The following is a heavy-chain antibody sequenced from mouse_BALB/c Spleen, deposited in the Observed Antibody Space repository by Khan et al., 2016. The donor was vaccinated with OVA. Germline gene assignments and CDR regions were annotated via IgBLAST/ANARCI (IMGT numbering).Heavy chain of an antibody. CDR1: GFSLSRYN. CDR3: ARAYYRYDGYYAMDY. CDR2: IWGGGGT. D-gene: IGHD2-14*01. V-gene: IGHV2-6-4*01. Sequence: QMQLEESGPGLVAPSQSLSITCTVSGFSLSRYNIHWVRQPPGKGLEWLGMIWGGGGTDYNSTLKSRLSISQDNSKSQIILKMNSLQTDDSAMYYCARAYYRYDGYYAMDYWGQGTSVTVSS. J-gene: IGHJ4*01.